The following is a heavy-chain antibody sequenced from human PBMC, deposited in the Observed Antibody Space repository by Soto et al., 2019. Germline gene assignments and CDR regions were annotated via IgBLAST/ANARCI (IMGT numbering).Heavy chain of an antibody. CDR3: AKLFTVTPNFDY. CDR1: GFTFSSYG. CDR2: ISYDGSNK. V-gene: IGHV3-30*18. J-gene: IGHJ4*02. Sequence: PGGSLRLSCAASGFTFSSYGMHWVRQAPGKGLEWVAVISYDGSNKYYADSVKGRFTISRDNSKNTLYLQMNSLRAEHTAVHSCAKLFTVTPNFDYWGQGTLVTVSS. D-gene: IGHD4-17*01.